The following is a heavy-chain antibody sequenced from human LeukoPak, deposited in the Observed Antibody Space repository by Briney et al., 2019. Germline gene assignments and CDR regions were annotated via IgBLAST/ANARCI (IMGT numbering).Heavy chain of an antibody. CDR3: AKDSSGWFGPDYYYYYGMDV. CDR1: GFTFSSYG. V-gene: IGHV3-23*01. J-gene: IGHJ6*02. CDR2: ISGSGGST. D-gene: IGHD6-19*01. Sequence: GGSLRLSCAASGFTFSSYGMHWVRQAPGKGLEWVSAISGSGGSTYYADSVKGRFTISRDNSKNTLYLQMNSLRAEDTAVYYCAKDSSGWFGPDYYYYYGMDVWGQRTTVTVSS.